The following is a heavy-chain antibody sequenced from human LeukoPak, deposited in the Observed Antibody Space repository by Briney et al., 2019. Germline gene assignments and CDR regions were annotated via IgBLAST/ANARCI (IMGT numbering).Heavy chain of an antibody. CDR3: TTDLGLTMIRGVIVN. D-gene: IGHD3-10*01. Sequence: GGSLRLSCAASDFVFSDYYMSWVRQAPGKGLEWVSYISSSGNSIYYADSVKGRFTISRDNAKNSLYLQMNSLRAEDTAVYYCTTDLGLTMIRGVIVNWGQGALVTVSS. CDR2: ISSSGNSI. V-gene: IGHV3-11*01. J-gene: IGHJ4*02. CDR1: DFVFSDYY.